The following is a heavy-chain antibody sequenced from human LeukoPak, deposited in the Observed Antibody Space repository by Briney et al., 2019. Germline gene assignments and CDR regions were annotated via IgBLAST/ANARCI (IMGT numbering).Heavy chain of an antibody. V-gene: IGHV3-21*01. CDR1: GFTFRGYT. D-gene: IGHD2-2*01. CDR2: FSSGGGSI. Sequence: GGSLTLSCSASGFTFRGYTRNGFRKAPGKGLKWVSFFSSGGGSISYADSVKGRFTISRENAKNSLYLQMSSLRAEDTAVYYCARACSSYTCGSRGGVYAVDIWGQGTMVTVSS. CDR3: ARACSSYTCGSRGGVYAVDI. J-gene: IGHJ3*02.